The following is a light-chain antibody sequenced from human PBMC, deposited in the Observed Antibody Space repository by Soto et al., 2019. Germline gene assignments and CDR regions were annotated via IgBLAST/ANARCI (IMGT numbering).Light chain of an antibody. CDR2: GAS. Sequence: TQSPITLSVSPGDRATLSCRASQSVSTNLAWYQQKPGQVPSLLIYGASSRATGIPDRFSGSGSGTDFTLTISRLEPEDFAVYYCEQYGSSPPTFGEGTKVDIK. J-gene: IGKJ1*01. V-gene: IGKV3-20*01. CDR3: EQYGSSPPT. CDR1: QSVSTN.